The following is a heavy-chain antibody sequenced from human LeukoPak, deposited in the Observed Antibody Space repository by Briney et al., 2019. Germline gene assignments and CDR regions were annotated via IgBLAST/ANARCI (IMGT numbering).Heavy chain of an antibody. D-gene: IGHD4/OR15-4a*01. CDR2: IIPNLGIA. V-gene: IGHV1-69*02. CDR3: AVLLTDAFDI. Sequence: SVKVSCKASGGTFSSYTISWVRQAPGQGLEWMGRIIPNLGIANYAQKFQGRVTITADKSTSTAYMELSSLRSEDTAVYYCAVLLTDAFDIWGQGTMVTVSS. CDR1: GGTFSSYT. J-gene: IGHJ3*02.